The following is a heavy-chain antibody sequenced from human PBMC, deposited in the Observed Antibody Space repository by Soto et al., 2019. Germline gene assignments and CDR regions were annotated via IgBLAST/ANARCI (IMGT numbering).Heavy chain of an antibody. J-gene: IGHJ4*02. D-gene: IGHD4-4*01. Sequence: SETLSLTCTVSGGSISSYYWSWIRQPPGKGLEWIGYIYYSGSTNYNPSLKSRVTISVDTSKNQFSLKLSSVTAADTAVYYCARASESYSNPYFDYWGQGTLVTVSS. CDR2: IYYSGST. CDR3: ARASESYSNPYFDY. V-gene: IGHV4-59*01. CDR1: GGSISSYY.